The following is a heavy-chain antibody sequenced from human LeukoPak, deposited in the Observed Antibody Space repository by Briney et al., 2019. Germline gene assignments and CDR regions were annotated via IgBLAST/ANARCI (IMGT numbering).Heavy chain of an antibody. D-gene: IGHD3-10*01. CDR2: IYNSGST. Sequence: SGTLSLTCTVSGGSISSYYWTWIRQPPGKALEWIGYIYNSGSTKYNPSLESRVTISVDTSKNQFSLKLNSVTAADTAVYYCARRCRLLRGDAFDIWGQGTMVIVSS. CDR3: ARRCRLLRGDAFDI. V-gene: IGHV4-59*08. CDR1: GGSISSYY. J-gene: IGHJ3*02.